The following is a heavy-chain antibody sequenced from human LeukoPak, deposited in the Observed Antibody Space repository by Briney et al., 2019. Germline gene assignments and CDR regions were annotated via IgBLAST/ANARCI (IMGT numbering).Heavy chain of an antibody. V-gene: IGHV1-2*02. D-gene: IGHD3-16*01. CDR2: INNNSGGT. CDR3: ATGGVVYNSFDS. CDR1: VYTFTRYY. Sequence: ASVNVSCKASVYTFTRYYLHWVRQAPAQGVEWMEWINNNSGGTNYTQKFQGRVTMTRDTSISTAYMELSRLRSDDTAVYYCATGGVVYNSFDSWGQGTLVTVSS. J-gene: IGHJ4*02.